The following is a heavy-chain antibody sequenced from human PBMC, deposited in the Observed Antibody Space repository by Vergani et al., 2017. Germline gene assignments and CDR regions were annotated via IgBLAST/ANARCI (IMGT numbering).Heavy chain of an antibody. CDR2: IIPSLATT. Sequence: QVQLVESGGGVVQPGGSLRLSCAASGFTFSSYALNWVRQAPGQGLEWMGSIIPSLATTIYAQKFQGRVTITADESTSTAYMELSSLKSEDTAVFYVARATCGGGSFYLGFEYWGPGTLVTVSS. CDR3: ARATCGGGSFYLGFEY. D-gene: IGHD2-15*01. CDR1: GFTFSSYA. V-gene: IGHV1-69*11. J-gene: IGHJ4*02.